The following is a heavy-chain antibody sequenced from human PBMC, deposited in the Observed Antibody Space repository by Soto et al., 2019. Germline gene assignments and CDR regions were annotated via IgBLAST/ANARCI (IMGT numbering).Heavy chain of an antibody. CDR2: ISYDGSNK. CDR1: GFTFSSYG. V-gene: IGHV3-30*18. Sequence: QVQLVESGGGVVQPRRSLRLSCAASGFTFSSYGMHWVRQAPGKGLEWVAVISYDGSNKYYADSVKGRFTISRDNSKNTLYLQMNSLRAEDTAVYYCAKEDGDGYNYWGQGTLVTVSS. D-gene: IGHD5-12*01. CDR3: AKEDGDGYNY. J-gene: IGHJ4*02.